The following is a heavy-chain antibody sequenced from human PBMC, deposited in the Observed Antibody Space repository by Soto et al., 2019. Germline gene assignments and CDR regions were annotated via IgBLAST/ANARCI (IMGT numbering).Heavy chain of an antibody. Sequence: GGSLRLSCAASGFTFSSYAMSWVRQAPGKGLEWVSAISGSGGSTYYADSVKGRFTISRDNSKNTLYLQMNSLRAEDTAVYYCAKEIQHKRAYCGGDCPSFFDYWGQGTLVTVSS. J-gene: IGHJ4*02. CDR1: GFTFSSYA. V-gene: IGHV3-23*01. CDR2: ISGSGGST. D-gene: IGHD2-21*02. CDR3: AKEIQHKRAYCGGDCPSFFDY.